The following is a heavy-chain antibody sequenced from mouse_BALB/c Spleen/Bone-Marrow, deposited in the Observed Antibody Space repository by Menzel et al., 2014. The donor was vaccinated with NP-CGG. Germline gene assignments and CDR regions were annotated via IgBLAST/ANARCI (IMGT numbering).Heavy chain of an antibody. J-gene: IGHJ3*01. Sequence: QVQLKESGPGLVAPSQSLSITCTVSGFSLTSYGVHWVRQPPGKGLEWLGVIWADGSTNYNSALMSRLSISKDNSKNQVFLKMNSLQTDDTAMYYCARTARATTGFAYWGQGTLVTVSA. D-gene: IGHD3-2*01. CDR3: ARTARATTGFAY. CDR2: IWADGST. CDR1: GFSLTSYG. V-gene: IGHV2-9*02.